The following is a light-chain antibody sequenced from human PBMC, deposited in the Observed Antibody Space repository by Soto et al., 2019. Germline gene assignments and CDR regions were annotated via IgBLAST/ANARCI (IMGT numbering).Light chain of an antibody. CDR3: QQSYSTPRLT. Sequence: DIQMTQSPSSLSASVGDRVTITCRASQSISSFLNWYQQKPGKAPKLLIYAASSLQSGVPSRFXGSGSGTDFTLTISNLQPEDFATYYCQQSYSTPRLTFGGGNKVEIK. CDR2: AAS. V-gene: IGKV1-39*01. CDR1: QSISSF. J-gene: IGKJ4*01.